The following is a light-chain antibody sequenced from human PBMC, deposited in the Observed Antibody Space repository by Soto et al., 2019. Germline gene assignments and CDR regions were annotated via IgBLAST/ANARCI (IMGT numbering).Light chain of an antibody. CDR3: HQYGGAPQT. J-gene: IGKJ1*01. Sequence: EIVLTESPWTLAVSPGEKKTLSCRASQSVSNYLAWYQRKPGQAPRLLIYGASSRATGIPVRFSGSGSGTDFTLTISKLEPEDFAVYYCHQYGGAPQTVGLGTKVDIK. CDR1: QSVSNY. V-gene: IGKV3-20*01. CDR2: GAS.